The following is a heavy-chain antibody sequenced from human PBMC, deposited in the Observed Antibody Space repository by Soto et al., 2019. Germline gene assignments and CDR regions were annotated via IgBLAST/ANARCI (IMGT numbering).Heavy chain of an antibody. Sequence: SLKISCKGSGYSFTSYWIGWVRQMPGKGLEWMGIIYPGDSDTRYSPSFQGQVTISADKSISTAYLQWSSLKASDTAMYYCARDYYDSSGYGYYYGMDVWGQGTTVTVSS. CDR1: GYSFTSYW. J-gene: IGHJ6*02. V-gene: IGHV5-51*01. CDR3: ARDYYDSSGYGYYYGMDV. D-gene: IGHD3-22*01. CDR2: IYPGDSDT.